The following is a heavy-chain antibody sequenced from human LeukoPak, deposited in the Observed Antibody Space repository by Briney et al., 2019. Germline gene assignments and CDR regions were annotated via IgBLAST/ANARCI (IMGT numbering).Heavy chain of an antibody. Sequence: ASVKVSCKVSGYTLTELSMHRVRQAPGKGLEWMGGFDPEDGETIYAQKFQGRVTMPEDTSTDTAYMELSSLRSEETAVYYCATVSIQLWPPDYWGQGTLVTVSS. D-gene: IGHD5-18*01. V-gene: IGHV1-24*01. CDR3: ATVSIQLWPPDY. CDR1: GYTLTELS. J-gene: IGHJ4*02. CDR2: FDPEDGET.